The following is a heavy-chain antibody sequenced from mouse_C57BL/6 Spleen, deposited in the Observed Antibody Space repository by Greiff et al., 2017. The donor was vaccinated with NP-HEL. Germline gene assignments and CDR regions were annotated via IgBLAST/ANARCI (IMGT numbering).Heavy chain of an antibody. V-gene: IGHV1-82*01. Sequence: VQLQESGPELVKPGASVKISCKASGYAFSSSWMNWVKQRPGKGLEWIGRIYPGDGDTNYNGKFKGKATLTADKSSSTAYMQLSSLTSEDSAVYFCARWYGNYGYFDVWGTGTTVTVSA. CDR3: ARWYGNYGYFDV. J-gene: IGHJ1*03. D-gene: IGHD2-10*02. CDR1: GYAFSSSW. CDR2: IYPGDGDT.